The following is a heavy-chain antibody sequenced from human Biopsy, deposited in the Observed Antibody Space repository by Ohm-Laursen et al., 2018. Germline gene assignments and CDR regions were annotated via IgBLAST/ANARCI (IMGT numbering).Heavy chain of an antibody. J-gene: IGHJ4*02. D-gene: IGHD6-19*01. Sequence: SVKVSCKASGYSFTSYYMHWVRQAPGQGLEWMGMINPSGSTTSYPQIFQGRVTMTRDTSKSTVYMELSSLRSEDTAVYFCARNTGWYGDLYYFDYWGQGTLVTVSS. V-gene: IGHV1-46*01. CDR2: INPSGSTT. CDR3: ARNTGWYGDLYYFDY. CDR1: GYSFTSYY.